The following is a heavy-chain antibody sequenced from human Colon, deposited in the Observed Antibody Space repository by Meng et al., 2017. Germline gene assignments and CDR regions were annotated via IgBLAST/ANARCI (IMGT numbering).Heavy chain of an antibody. V-gene: IGHV3-30*01. Sequence: QVWWVGSGGGVVQPGRSLRLSCVASGFNFNTYAMHWVRQAPGKGLEWVAVISSDANYKYYAASVQGRFSISRDNSENTVYLQMNSLRPEDMSTYYCASSHNLYLVYWGQGTLVTVSS. CDR2: ISSDANYK. CDR1: GFNFNTYA. CDR3: ASSHNLYLVY. D-gene: IGHD1-14*01. J-gene: IGHJ4*02.